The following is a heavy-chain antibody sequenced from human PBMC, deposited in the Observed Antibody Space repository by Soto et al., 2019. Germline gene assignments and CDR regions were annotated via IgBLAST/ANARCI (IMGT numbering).Heavy chain of an antibody. D-gene: IGHD5-18*01. V-gene: IGHV5-51*01. CDR1: GYSFTSYW. CDR3: ARHPSGYSYGFNSSYYMDV. J-gene: IGHJ6*03. CDR2: IYPGDSDT. Sequence: GESLKISCKGSGYSFTSYWISWVRQMPGKGLEWMGIIYPGDSDTRYSPSFQGQVTISADKSISTAYLQWSSLKASDTAMYYCARHPSGYSYGFNSSYYMDVWGKGTTVTVSS.